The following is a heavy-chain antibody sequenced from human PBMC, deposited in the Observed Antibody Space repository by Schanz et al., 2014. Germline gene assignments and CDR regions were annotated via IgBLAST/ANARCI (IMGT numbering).Heavy chain of an antibody. CDR3: ARAPVTVGPYHYDMDV. V-gene: IGHV1-24*01. D-gene: IGHD4-17*01. CDR1: GYSLNELS. CDR2: IIPILDKT. Sequence: QVQLVQSGAEVKKPGASVKVSCKVSGYSLNELSMHWVRQAPGRGLEWMGRIIPILDKTNYAQRFQGRVTMTRNTSTSTAYMELSSLRSEDTAVYYCARAPVTVGPYHYDMDVWGKGTTVTVSS. J-gene: IGHJ6*03.